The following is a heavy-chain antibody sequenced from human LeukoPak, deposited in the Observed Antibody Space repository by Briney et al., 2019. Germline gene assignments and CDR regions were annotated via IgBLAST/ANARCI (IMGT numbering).Heavy chain of an antibody. Sequence: SEALSLTCAVYGGSFSGYYWSWIRQPPGKVLEWIGEINHSGSTNYNPSLKSRVTISVDTSKNQFSLKLSSVTAADTAVYYCATTIRPSGSYWVYWGQGTLVTVSS. CDR1: GGSFSGYY. J-gene: IGHJ4*02. D-gene: IGHD1-26*01. CDR2: INHSGST. V-gene: IGHV4-34*01. CDR3: ATTIRPSGSYWVY.